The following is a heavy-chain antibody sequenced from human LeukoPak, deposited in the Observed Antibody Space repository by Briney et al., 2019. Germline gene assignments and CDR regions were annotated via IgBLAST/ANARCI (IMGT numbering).Heavy chain of an antibody. D-gene: IGHD2-21*01. V-gene: IGHV3-15*07. CDR3: YTSITDY. J-gene: IGHJ4*02. Sequence: NTGGSLRPSCAASGFNVNNAWMSWVRQAPGKGLEWVGRIRSKIDGGATDYAAPVKGRFTISRDDSKNTLYLQINSLKIEDTAMYYCYTSITDYWGQGTLVTVSS. CDR1: GFNVNNAW. CDR2: IRSKIDGGAT.